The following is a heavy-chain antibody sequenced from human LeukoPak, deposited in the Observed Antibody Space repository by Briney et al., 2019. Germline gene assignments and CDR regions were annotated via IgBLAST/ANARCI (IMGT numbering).Heavy chain of an antibody. V-gene: IGHV6-1*01. Sequence: SQTLSLTCAISGDRVSSNSVVWNWIRQSPSRGLEWLGRTYYRSTWYNDYAVSVKSRITINPDTSKNQFSLHLSSVTPEDTAVYYCAREPTTGPRYYYYMDVWGKGTTVTVS. J-gene: IGHJ6*03. D-gene: IGHD1-14*01. CDR3: AREPTTGPRYYYYMDV. CDR1: GDRVSSNSVV. CDR2: TYYRSTWYN.